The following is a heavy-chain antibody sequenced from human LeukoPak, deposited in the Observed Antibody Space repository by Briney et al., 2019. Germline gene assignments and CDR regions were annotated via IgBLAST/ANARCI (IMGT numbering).Heavy chain of an antibody. CDR2: IYSGGTT. CDR1: GFTVSGNY. CDR3: ARRAGGYSHPYDY. V-gene: IGHV3-53*01. Sequence: GGSLRLSCAVSGFTVSGNYMSWVRQDPGKGLERVSLIYSGGTTYYADSVKGRFTISRDNSKNTLHLQMNSLRAEDTAVYYCARRAGGYSHPYDYWGQGILVTVSS. J-gene: IGHJ4*02. D-gene: IGHD4-23*01.